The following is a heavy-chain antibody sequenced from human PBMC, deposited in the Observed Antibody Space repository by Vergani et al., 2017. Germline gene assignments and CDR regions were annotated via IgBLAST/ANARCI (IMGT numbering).Heavy chain of an antibody. Sequence: QMQLVQSGAEVKKTGSSVKVSCKASGYTFTYPYLHWVRQAPGQGLEWMGIINPSGGHTNYAQKFQGRVTMTRDTSTSTVYMELSSLRSEDTAIYYCARGDYGILTGYRYWGQGTLVTVSA. D-gene: IGHD3-9*01. CDR1: GYTFTYPY. CDR2: INPSGGHT. J-gene: IGHJ4*02. CDR3: ARGDYGILTGYRY. V-gene: IGHV1-46*03.